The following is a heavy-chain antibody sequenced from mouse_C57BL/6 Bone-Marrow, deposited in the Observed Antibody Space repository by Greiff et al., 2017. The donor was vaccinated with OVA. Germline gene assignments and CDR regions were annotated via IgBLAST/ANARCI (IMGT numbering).Heavy chain of an antibody. Sequence: VQLQQPGAELVKPGASVKMSCKASGYTFTSYWITWVKQRPGQGLEWIGDIYPGSGSTNYNEKFKSKATLTVETSSSTAYMQRSSLTSEDSAVYYCAREGDYDWYFDVWGTGTTVTVSS. V-gene: IGHV1-55*01. CDR1: GYTFTSYW. CDR3: AREGDYDWYFDV. J-gene: IGHJ1*03. D-gene: IGHD2-4*01. CDR2: IYPGSGST.